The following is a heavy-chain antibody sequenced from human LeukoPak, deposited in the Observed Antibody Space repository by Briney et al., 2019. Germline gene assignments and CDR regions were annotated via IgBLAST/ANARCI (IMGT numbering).Heavy chain of an antibody. Sequence: GGSQRLSCAASGFTFDDYAMHWVRQAPGKGLGWVSSISSSSSYIYYADSVKGRFTVSRDNAKNSLYLQMNSLRAEDTAVYYCARDIPSSGWSSFDYWGQGTLVTVSS. J-gene: IGHJ4*02. CDR3: ARDIPSSGWSSFDY. D-gene: IGHD6-19*01. V-gene: IGHV3-21*01. CDR1: GFTFDDYA. CDR2: ISSSSSYI.